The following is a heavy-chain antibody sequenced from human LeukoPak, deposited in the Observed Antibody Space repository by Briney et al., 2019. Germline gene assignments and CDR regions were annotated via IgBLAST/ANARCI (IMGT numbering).Heavy chain of an antibody. CDR2: ISGSGGST. CDR3: AKAQMATIKERVDY. J-gene: IGHJ4*02. CDR1: GFTFSSYA. V-gene: IGHV3-23*01. Sequence: GGSLRLSCAASGFTFSSYAMSWVRQAPGKGLEWVSAISGSGGSTYYADSVKGRFTISRDNSKNTLYQQMNSLRAEDTAVYYCAKAQMATIKERVDYWGQGTLVTVSS. D-gene: IGHD5-24*01.